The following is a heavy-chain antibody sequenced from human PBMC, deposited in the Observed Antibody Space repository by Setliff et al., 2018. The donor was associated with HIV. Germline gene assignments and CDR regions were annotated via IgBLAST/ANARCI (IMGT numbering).Heavy chain of an antibody. Sequence: SSETLSLTCAVYGGSFSGFYWTWIRQPPGKGLEWIGDIGHIGRTNYNPSLKSRATISVYTTKNQFLLKLRSVTAADTAVYYCARGSYYDTSGYRPGYFDYWGQETLVTVSS. CDR2: IGHIGRT. CDR3: ARGSYYDTSGYRPGYFDY. J-gene: IGHJ4*02. CDR1: GGSFSGFY. V-gene: IGHV4-34*01. D-gene: IGHD3-22*01.